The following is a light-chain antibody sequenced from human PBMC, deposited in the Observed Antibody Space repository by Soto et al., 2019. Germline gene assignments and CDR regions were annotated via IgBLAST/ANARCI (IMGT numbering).Light chain of an antibody. CDR3: LQYGSSPYT. J-gene: IGKJ2*01. V-gene: IGKV3-20*01. Sequence: EIVLTQSPGTLSFSPGERATLSCRASQSVGSSLAWYHRAPGQAPRLLIFGASSRATGIPDRFSGSGSGTDFTLTISRLEPEDFAVYYCLQYGSSPYTFGQGTKLEIK. CDR1: QSVGSS. CDR2: GAS.